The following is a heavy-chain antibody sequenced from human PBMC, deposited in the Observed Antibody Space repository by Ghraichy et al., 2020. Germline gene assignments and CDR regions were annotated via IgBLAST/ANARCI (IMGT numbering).Heavy chain of an antibody. Sequence: SETLSLTCTVSGGSISSYYWSWIRQPPGKGLEWIGYIYTSGSTNYNPSLKSRVTISVDTSKNQFSLKLSSVTAADTAVYYCARLPAGHPTYYFDYWGQGTLVTVSS. D-gene: IGHD1-14*01. CDR3: ARLPAGHPTYYFDY. CDR2: IYTSGST. CDR1: GGSISSYY. J-gene: IGHJ4*02. V-gene: IGHV4-4*09.